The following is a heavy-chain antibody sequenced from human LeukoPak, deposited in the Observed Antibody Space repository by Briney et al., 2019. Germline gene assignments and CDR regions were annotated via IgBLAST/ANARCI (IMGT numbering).Heavy chain of an antibody. D-gene: IGHD3-22*01. CDR1: GGSISSSSYY. CDR2: IYYSGST. J-gene: IGHJ4*02. CDR3: ARDGNGSSGYYYGD. V-gene: IGHV4-39*02. Sequence: PSETLSLTCTVSGGSISSSSYYWGWIRQPPGKGLEWIGCIYYSGSTYYNPSLKSRVTISVDTSKNQFSLKLSSVTAADTAVYYCARDGNGSSGYYYGDWGQGTLVTVSS.